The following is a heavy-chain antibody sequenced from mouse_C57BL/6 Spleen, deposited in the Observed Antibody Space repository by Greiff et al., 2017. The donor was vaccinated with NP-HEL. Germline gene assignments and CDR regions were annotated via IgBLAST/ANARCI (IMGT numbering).Heavy chain of an antibody. V-gene: IGHV1-26*01. J-gene: IGHJ3*01. CDR1: GYTFTDYY. CDR2: INPNNGGT. Sequence: EVQLQQSGPELVKPGASVKISCKASGYTFTDYYMNWVKQSHGKSLEWIGDINPNNGGTSYNQKFKGKATLTVDKSSSTAYMELRSLTSEDSAVYYCARGLYGNGFAYWGQGTLVTVSA. D-gene: IGHD2-1*01. CDR3: ARGLYGNGFAY.